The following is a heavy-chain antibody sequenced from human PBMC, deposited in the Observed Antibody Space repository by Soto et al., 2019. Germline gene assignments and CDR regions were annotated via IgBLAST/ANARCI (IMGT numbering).Heavy chain of an antibody. CDR2: INHSGST. D-gene: IGHD2-8*02. Sequence: QVQLQQWGEGLLKPSETLSLTCAVYSGSFSGYYWTWIRQPPGTGLEWIGEINHSGSTNYNPSLKSRVTISVDTSKNQFSLKLTSVTAADTAVYYCARDKITGLFDYWGQGTLVNVSS. CDR3: ARDKITGLFDY. CDR1: SGSFSGYY. V-gene: IGHV4-34*01. J-gene: IGHJ4*02.